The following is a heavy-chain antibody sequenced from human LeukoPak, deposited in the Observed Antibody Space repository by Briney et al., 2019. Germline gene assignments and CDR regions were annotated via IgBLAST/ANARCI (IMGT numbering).Heavy chain of an antibody. Sequence: PGGSLRLSCAASGFTFSSYAMSWVRQAPGKGLEWVSGIGGGSGTTNYADSVKGRFTISRDNSKNTLYLQMNSLRVEDTAVYYCAERLHFGDFAGGSFDNWGQGSLVTVSS. J-gene: IGHJ4*02. V-gene: IGHV3-23*01. CDR1: GFTFSSYA. D-gene: IGHD4-17*01. CDR3: AERLHFGDFAGGSFDN. CDR2: IGGGSGTT.